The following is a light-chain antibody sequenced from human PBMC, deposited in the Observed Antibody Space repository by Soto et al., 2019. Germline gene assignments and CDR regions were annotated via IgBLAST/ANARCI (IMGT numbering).Light chain of an antibody. Sequence: EIVLTQSPATLSLSPGERATLSCRASQSVSSYLAWYQQKPGQAPRLLIYDASNRATGIPARFSGSGSGTDFTLTISSLEPEDFAVYYCQQRSNWGLLFGPGTKVDIK. CDR3: QQRSNWGLL. CDR1: QSVSSY. CDR2: DAS. J-gene: IGKJ3*01. V-gene: IGKV3-11*01.